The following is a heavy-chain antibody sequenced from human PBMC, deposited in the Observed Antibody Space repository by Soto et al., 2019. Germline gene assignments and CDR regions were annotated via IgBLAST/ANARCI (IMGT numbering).Heavy chain of an antibody. Sequence: EVQLVESGGGLVKPGGSLRLSCAASGFTFSNAWMSWVRQAPGKGLEWVGRXXXXTDGGTTDYAAPAKGRLTISRDDSXXXXXXXXXXXXXXXXXXXXXXXXXXXXXXXXXXXXXXXYYMDVWGKGTTVTVSS. J-gene: IGHJ6*03. CDR2: XXXXTDGGTT. CDR1: GFTFSNAW. CDR3: XXXXXXXXXXXXXXXXXXYYMDV. V-gene: IGHV3-15*01.